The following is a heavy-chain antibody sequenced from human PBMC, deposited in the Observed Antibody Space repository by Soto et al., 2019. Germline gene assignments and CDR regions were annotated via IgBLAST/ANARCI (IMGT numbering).Heavy chain of an antibody. D-gene: IGHD3-3*01. CDR3: ARGLDFWSGYSHYYYYYMDV. J-gene: IGHJ6*03. Sequence: QVQLQQWGAGLLKPSETLSLTCAVYGGSFSGYYWSWIRQPPGKGLEWIGEINHSGSTNYNPSLKSRVTISVDTSKNQFSLKLSSVTAADTAVYYCARGLDFWSGYSHYYYYYMDVWGKGTTVTVSS. CDR1: GGSFSGYY. CDR2: INHSGST. V-gene: IGHV4-34*01.